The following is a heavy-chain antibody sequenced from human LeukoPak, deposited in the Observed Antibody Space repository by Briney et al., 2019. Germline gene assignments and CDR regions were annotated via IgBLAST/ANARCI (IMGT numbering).Heavy chain of an antibody. D-gene: IGHD3-9*01. J-gene: IGHJ2*01. CDR3: ARATSWDQRNFDWPHWYLDL. V-gene: IGHV4-59*11. Sequence: SETLSLTCTVSGASMSSHYWSWIRQPPGKGLEWIGYIYYAGTTNHNPSLKSRVTISVDTSKNQFSLKLSSLITADTAVYYCARATSWDQRNFDWPHWYLDLWGRGTLVTVSS. CDR1: GASMSSHY. CDR2: IYYAGTT.